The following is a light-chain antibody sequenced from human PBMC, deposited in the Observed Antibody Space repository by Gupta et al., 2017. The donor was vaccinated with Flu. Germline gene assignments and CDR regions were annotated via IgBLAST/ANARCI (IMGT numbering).Light chain of an antibody. CDR2: TTS. Sequence: GDRVTIPCRASQSISIYLNWYQHTPGKAPKLLIHTTSIPQSVVPSRFSGSVFWTEFTLTISRLQPEDFATYYCQQSYHVPPTFGQGTKLEIK. J-gene: IGKJ2*01. CDR3: QQSYHVPPT. V-gene: IGKV1-39*01. CDR1: QSISIY.